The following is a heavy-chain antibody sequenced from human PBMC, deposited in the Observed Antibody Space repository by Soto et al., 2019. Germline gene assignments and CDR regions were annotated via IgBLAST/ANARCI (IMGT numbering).Heavy chain of an antibody. Sequence: EVQLVESGGGLVQPGGSLRLSCAVSGFTVSSNYMSWVRQAPGKGLEWVSVIYSGGSTYYADSVKGRFTISRDNSRNTLYLQMNSLRAADTAVYYCARDPPGQWLADWGQGTLVIISS. CDR2: IYSGGST. D-gene: IGHD6-19*01. CDR1: GFTVSSNY. J-gene: IGHJ4*02. CDR3: ARDPPGQWLAD. V-gene: IGHV3-66*01.